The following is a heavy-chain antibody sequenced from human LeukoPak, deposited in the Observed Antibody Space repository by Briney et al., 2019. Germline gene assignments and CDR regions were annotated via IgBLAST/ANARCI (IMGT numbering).Heavy chain of an antibody. CDR1: AFNFRSYG. D-gene: IGHD3-16*01. V-gene: IGHV3-21*01. J-gene: IGHJ6*02. CDR2: ISGGSGNI. Sequence: PGESLRLSCVASAFNFRSYGMNWVRQAPGKGPEWVSSISGGSGNIYDADSVKGRFTISRDTAKNSVFLQMISLRVEDTATYCWARDAVGGWLYGMDVWGQGTTITVSS. CDR3: ARDAVGGWLYGMDV.